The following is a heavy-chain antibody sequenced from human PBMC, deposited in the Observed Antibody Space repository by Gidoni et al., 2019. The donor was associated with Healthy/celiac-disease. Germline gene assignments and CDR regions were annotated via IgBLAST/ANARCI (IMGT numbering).Heavy chain of an antibody. CDR2: INHSGST. V-gene: IGHV4-34*01. J-gene: IGHJ4*02. CDR1: GGSFSGYY. Sequence: QVQLQQWGAGLLKPSETLSLTCAVYGGSFSGYYWSWIRQPPGKGLEWIGEINHSGSTNYNPSLKSRVTISVDTSKSQFSLKLSSVTAADTAVYYCARVMGYYGGYWGQGTLVTVSS. CDR3: ARVMGYYGGY. D-gene: IGHD4-17*01.